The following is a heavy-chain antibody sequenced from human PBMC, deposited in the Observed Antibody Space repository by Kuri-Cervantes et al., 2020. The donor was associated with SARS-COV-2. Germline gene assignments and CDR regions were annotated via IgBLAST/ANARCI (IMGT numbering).Heavy chain of an antibody. D-gene: IGHD2-15*01. Sequence: GESLKISCAASGFTFSSYSMNWVRQAPGKGLEWVSYISSSSSTIYYADSVKGRFTISRDNAKNSLYLQMNSLRAEDTAVYYCAKGYCSGGSCSPDYWGQGTLVTVSS. J-gene: IGHJ4*02. CDR2: ISSSSSTI. V-gene: IGHV3-48*01. CDR1: GFTFSSYS. CDR3: AKGYCSGGSCSPDY.